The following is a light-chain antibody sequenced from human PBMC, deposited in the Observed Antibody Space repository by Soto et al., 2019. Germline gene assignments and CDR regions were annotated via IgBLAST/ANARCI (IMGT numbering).Light chain of an antibody. CDR2: AAS. Sequence: DIQMTQSPSSLSASVGDRVTITCRASQSISNYLNWYQQKPGKAPKLLIYAASTLQSGVPSRFSGSGSGTDFTLTISSLQPEDFATYYCQQSYSTHTFGGGTKVEIK. V-gene: IGKV1-39*01. CDR3: QQSYSTHT. J-gene: IGKJ4*01. CDR1: QSISNY.